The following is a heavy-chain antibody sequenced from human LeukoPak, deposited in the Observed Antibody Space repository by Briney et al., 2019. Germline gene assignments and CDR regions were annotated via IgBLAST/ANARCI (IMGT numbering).Heavy chain of an antibody. CDR1: GYTFTSYG. CDR3: ARAPHSPTAQYYYYYYMDV. V-gene: IGHV1-18*01. Sequence: ASVKVSCKASGYTFTSYGISWVRQAPGQGLEWMGWISAYNGNTNYAQKLQGRVTMTTDTSTSTAYMELRSLRSDDTAVYYCARAPHSPTAQYYYYYYMDVWGKGTTVTVSS. D-gene: IGHD4-17*01. CDR2: ISAYNGNT. J-gene: IGHJ6*03.